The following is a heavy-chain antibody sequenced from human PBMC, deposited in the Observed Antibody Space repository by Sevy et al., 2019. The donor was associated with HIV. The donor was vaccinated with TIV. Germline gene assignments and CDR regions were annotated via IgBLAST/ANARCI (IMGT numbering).Heavy chain of an antibody. V-gene: IGHV3-33*01. CDR2: VWYDGSDK. J-gene: IGHJ4*02. Sequence: GGSLRLSCAASGFSFSSYGMHWVRQAPGKGLEWVALVWYDGSDKYYAESVKGRFTISRDNSKNTLYLQMNSLRVEDTAVYYCARDSGLQLFRYWGQGTLVTVSS. CDR3: ARDSGLQLFRY. D-gene: IGHD1-1*01. CDR1: GFSFSSYG.